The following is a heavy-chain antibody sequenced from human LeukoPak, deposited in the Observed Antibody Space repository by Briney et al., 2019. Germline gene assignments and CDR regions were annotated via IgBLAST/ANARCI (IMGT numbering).Heavy chain of an antibody. D-gene: IGHD5-18*01. CDR3: AKDETDSYGSYYYGMAV. CDR1: GFTFRSHA. Sequence: GGSLRLSCAASGFTFRSHAMSWVRQAPGKGLEWVSAITGSGGATYYADSVKGRFIISRDNSENTLYLQMNSLSAEDTAVYYCAKDETDSYGSYYYGMAVWGQGTTVTVSS. J-gene: IGHJ6*02. V-gene: IGHV3-23*01. CDR2: ITGSGGAT.